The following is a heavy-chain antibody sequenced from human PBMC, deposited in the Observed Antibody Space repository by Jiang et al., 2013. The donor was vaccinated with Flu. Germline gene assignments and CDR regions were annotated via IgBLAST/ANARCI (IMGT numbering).Heavy chain of an antibody. V-gene: IGHV3-15*07. CDR1: GFIFDNAW. CDR3: TTNYGDYFWPSFDF. D-gene: IGHD4-17*01. J-gene: IGHJ4*02. CDR2: IKTKIDGGTA. Sequence: VQLVESGGGFVKPGGSLRLSCEASGFIFDNAWMHWVRQAPGKGLEWVGRIKTKIDGGTADYAAPVKGRFTVSRDDSKSTLYLEMNSLKTEDTAVYYCTTNYGDYFWPSFDFWGQGTLVHRFL.